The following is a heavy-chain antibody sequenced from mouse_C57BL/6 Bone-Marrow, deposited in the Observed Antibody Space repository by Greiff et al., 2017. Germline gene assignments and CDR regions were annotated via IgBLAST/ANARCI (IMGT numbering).Heavy chain of an antibody. CDR2: ISSGSSTI. Sequence: EVKLVESGGGLVKPGGSLKLSWAASGFTFSDYGMHWVRQAPEKGLEWVAYISSGSSTIYYADTVKGRFTISRDNAKNTLFLQMTSLRSEDTAVYYCARGYDPIDCWAQGTTLTVSS. D-gene: IGHD2-3*01. V-gene: IGHV5-17*01. CDR3: ARGYDPIDC. CDR1: GFTFSDYG. J-gene: IGHJ2*01.